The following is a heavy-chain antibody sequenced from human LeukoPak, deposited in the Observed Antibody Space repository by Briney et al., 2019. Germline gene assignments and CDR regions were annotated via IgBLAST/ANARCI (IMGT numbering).Heavy chain of an antibody. J-gene: IGHJ4*02. D-gene: IGHD3-10*01. Sequence: PGGSLRLSCAASGFTFSSYWMHWVRQAPGKGLVWVSRINSDGSSTRYADSVKGRFTISRDNAKNTLYLQMNSLRAEDTAVYYCARDLTGSYYNAIPFAGDYWGQGTLVTVSS. CDR2: INSDGSST. CDR3: ARDLTGSYYNAIPFAGDY. CDR1: GFTFSSYW. V-gene: IGHV3-74*01.